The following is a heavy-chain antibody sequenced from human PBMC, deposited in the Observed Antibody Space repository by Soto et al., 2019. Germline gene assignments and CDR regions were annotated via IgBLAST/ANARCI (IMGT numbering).Heavy chain of an antibody. CDR3: ASGDEIGYAFDI. V-gene: IGHV1-69*01. CDR2: IIPIFGTA. J-gene: IGHJ3*02. D-gene: IGHD3-22*01. Sequence: QVQLVQSGAQVKKPGSSVTVSCKASGGTFSSYAVSWVRQAPGPGREWMGGIIPIFGTAHYAQKFQGRVTITADESTSTAYMELSSLRSEDKAVYYCASGDEIGYAFDIWGQGTMVTVSS. CDR1: GGTFSSYA.